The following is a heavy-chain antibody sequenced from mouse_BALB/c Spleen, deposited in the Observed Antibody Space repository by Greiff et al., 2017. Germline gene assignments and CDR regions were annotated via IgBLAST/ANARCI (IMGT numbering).Heavy chain of an antibody. Sequence: EVQLQQSGPELVKPGASVKISCKASGYSFTGYFMNWVMQSHGKSLEWIGRINPYNGDTFYNQKFKGKATLTVDKSSSTAHMELRSLASEDSAVYYCARREGYYDYLDYWGQGTTLTVSS. CDR3: ARREGYYDYLDY. D-gene: IGHD2-4*01. CDR1: GYSFTGYF. V-gene: IGHV1-20*02. CDR2: INPYNGDT. J-gene: IGHJ2*01.